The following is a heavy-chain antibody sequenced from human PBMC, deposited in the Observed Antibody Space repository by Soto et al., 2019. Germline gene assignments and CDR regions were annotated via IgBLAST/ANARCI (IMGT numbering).Heavy chain of an antibody. V-gene: IGHV1-69*01. J-gene: IGHJ6*02. CDR3: ARSQGSSTSLEIYYYYYYGMDV. CDR2: IIPISGTA. D-gene: IGHD2-2*01. Sequence: QVQLVQSGAEVKKPGSSVKVSCKASGGTFSSYAISWVRQAPGQGLEWMGGIIPISGTANYAQKFQGRVTMTADETPSTVYMGLSSLTSEDTAVYFCARSQGSSTSLEIYYYYYYGMDVWGQGTTVTVSS. CDR1: GGTFSSYA.